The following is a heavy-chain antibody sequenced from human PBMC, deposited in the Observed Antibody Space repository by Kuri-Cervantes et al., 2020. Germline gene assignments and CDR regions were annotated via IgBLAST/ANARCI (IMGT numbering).Heavy chain of an antibody. V-gene: IGHV3-48*01. CDR2: IDYSSSII. CDR1: GSGFTNYA. J-gene: IGHJ6*03. CDR3: ARETSHMDV. D-gene: IGHD1/OR15-1a*01. Sequence: GESLKISCAASGSGFTNYAMNWVRQAPGKGLEWVSYIDYSSSIIYYADSVKGRFTISRDKAKNSLYLQMNSLRAEDTAVYYCARETSHMDVWGKGTTVTVSS.